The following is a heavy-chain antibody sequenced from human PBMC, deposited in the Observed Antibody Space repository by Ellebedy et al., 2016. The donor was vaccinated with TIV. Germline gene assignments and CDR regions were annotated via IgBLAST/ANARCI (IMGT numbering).Heavy chain of an antibody. CDR1: GYSFTSYW. CDR2: IYPGDSDT. CDR3: ARHKATVSQYNWFDP. J-gene: IGHJ5*02. Sequence: GESLKISCKGSGYSFTSYWIGWVRQMPGKGLEWMRIIYPGDSDTRYSPSFQGQVTISADKSISTAYLQWSSLKASDTAMYYCARHKATVSQYNWFDPWGQGTLVTVSS. D-gene: IGHD4-17*01. V-gene: IGHV5-51*01.